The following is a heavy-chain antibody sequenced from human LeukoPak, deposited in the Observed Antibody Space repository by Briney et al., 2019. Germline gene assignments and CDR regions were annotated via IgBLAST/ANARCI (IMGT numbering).Heavy chain of an antibody. V-gene: IGHV1-18*01. J-gene: IGHJ4*02. CDR2: ISAYNGNT. Sequence: ASVKVSCKASGYTFTSYGISWVRQAPGQGLEWMGWISAYNGNTNYAQKLQGRVTMTTDTSTSTAYMELSSLRSEDTAVYYCASGIYSGYDFYYFDYWGQGTLVTVSS. D-gene: IGHD5-12*01. CDR1: GYTFTSYG. CDR3: ASGIYSGYDFYYFDY.